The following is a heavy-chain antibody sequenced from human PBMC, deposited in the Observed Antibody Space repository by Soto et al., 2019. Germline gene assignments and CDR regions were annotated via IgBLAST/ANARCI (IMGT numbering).Heavy chain of an antibody. V-gene: IGHV3-23*01. J-gene: IGHJ4*02. CDR2: ISRSDGST. CDR1: GFIFSIYA. CDR3: AKDGDIDS. Sequence: PGGSLSLCCTASGFIFSIYATNWVRQARGKGQEWGAGISRSDGSTFYADPETCRFTISRDNSNNTLYLQMHSLRAGDTAGYYCAKDGDIDSWGQGTLVTVSS.